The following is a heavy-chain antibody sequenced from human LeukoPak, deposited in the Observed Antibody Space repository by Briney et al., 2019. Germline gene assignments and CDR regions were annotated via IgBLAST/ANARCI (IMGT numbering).Heavy chain of an antibody. D-gene: IGHD3-10*01. CDR2: ISYDGSNK. CDR1: GFTFSSYA. V-gene: IGHV3-30-3*01. Sequence: SGGSLTLSCAASGFTFSSYAMHWVRQAPGKGLEWVAVISYDGSNKYYADSVKGRFTISRDNSKNTLYLQMNSLRAEDTAVYYCARDPNSRITMVRGVIMVDADDAFDIWGQGTMVTVSS. J-gene: IGHJ3*02. CDR3: ARDPNSRITMVRGVIMVDADDAFDI.